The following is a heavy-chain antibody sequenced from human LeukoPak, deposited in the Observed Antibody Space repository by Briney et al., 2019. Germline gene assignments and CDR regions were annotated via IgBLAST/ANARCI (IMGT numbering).Heavy chain of an antibody. Sequence: GGSLRLSCAASGFPFSTYGMHWVRQAPGKGLEWLAVITNDGSTQLYADSVKGRFTISRDNSKNTLFLQMNSLRGDDTAVYYCAKANSGSYYDYWGLGTLVTVSS. J-gene: IGHJ4*02. CDR3: AKANSGSYYDY. CDR2: ITNDGSTQ. V-gene: IGHV3-30*18. CDR1: GFPFSTYG. D-gene: IGHD3-10*01.